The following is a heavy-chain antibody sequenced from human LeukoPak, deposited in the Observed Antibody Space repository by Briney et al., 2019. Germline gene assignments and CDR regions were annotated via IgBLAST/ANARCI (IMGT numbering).Heavy chain of an antibody. CDR2: IIPIIGTA. J-gene: IGHJ4*02. CDR3: ARDASSYGGNSGCLDY. V-gene: IGHV1-69*13. D-gene: IGHD4-23*01. Sequence: VASVKVSCKASGGTFSSYAISWVRQAAGQGREWVGGIIPIIGTANYAQKFQGRVTITADESTSTDYMELSSLRSEDTAVYYCARDASSYGGNSGCLDYWGQGTLVTVTS. CDR1: GGTFSSYA.